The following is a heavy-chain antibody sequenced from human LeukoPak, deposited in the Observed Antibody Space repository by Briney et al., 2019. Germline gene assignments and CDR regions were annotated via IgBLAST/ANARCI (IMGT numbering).Heavy chain of an antibody. J-gene: IGHJ5*02. CDR1: GGSISSGDYY. CDR2: MYYSGST. D-gene: IGHD3-22*01. V-gene: IGHV4-30-4*01. Sequence: TLSLTCTVSGGSISSGDYYWSWIRQPPGKGLEWIAYMYYSGSTYYNPSLKSRVTMSADTSKNQLSLKLGSVTAADTAVYYCARPYYYDSRIDPWGQGILVTVSS. CDR3: ARPYYYDSRIDP.